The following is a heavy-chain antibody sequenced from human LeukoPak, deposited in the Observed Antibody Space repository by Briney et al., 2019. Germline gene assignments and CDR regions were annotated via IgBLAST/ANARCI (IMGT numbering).Heavy chain of an antibody. Sequence: GGSLRLSCAASGFTFSSYAMTWVRQAPGKGLEWVSSFSFNGESTYYADSAKGRFTISRDNLKNTLYLQMNSLRAEDTAVYYCANPPTVTKIRFDSWGQGTLVTVSS. V-gene: IGHV3-23*01. CDR2: FSFNGEST. D-gene: IGHD4-17*01. CDR1: GFTFSSYA. CDR3: ANPPTVTKIRFDS. J-gene: IGHJ5*01.